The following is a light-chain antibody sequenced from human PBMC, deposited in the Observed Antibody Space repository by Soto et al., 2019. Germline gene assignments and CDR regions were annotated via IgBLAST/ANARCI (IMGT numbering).Light chain of an antibody. V-gene: IGLV2-18*02. CDR1: SSDVGSYNR. CDR2: EVS. CDR3: SSYTSGSTYV. Sequence: SALTQPPSVYGSPGQSVTVSCTGTSSDVGSYNRVSWYQQPPGTAPKLMIYEVSNRPSGVPDRFSGSKSGNTASLTISGLQAEDEADYYCSSYTSGSTYVFGTGTKVTVL. J-gene: IGLJ1*01.